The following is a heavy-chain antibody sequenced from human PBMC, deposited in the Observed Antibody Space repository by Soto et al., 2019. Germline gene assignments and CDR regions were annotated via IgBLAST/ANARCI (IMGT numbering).Heavy chain of an antibody. V-gene: IGHV3-23*01. CDR1: GFTFSSYA. CDR2: ISGSGGST. Sequence: GGSLRLSCAASGFTFSSYAMSWVRQAPGKGLEWVSAISGSGGSTYYADSVKGRFTISRDNSKNTLYLQMNSLRAEDTAVYYCAKDPSKKIVLMVYAIAAGYYMDVWGKGTTVTVSS. D-gene: IGHD2-8*01. CDR3: AKDPSKKIVLMVYAIAAGYYMDV. J-gene: IGHJ6*03.